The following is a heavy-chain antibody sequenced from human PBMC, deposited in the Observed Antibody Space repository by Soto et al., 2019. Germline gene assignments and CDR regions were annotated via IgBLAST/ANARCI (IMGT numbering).Heavy chain of an antibody. CDR1: GGSISSYY. Sequence: QVQLQESGPGLVKPSETLSLTCTVSGGSISSYYWSWIRQPPGKGLEWIGYLSYSGRSNYNPSLKSRVTISLYTSKNQFSLKLTSVTYADTAVYYCARVKYSGYDYYVDYWGQGTMVAVSS. CDR3: ARVKYSGYDYYVDY. CDR2: LSYSGRS. V-gene: IGHV4-59*01. J-gene: IGHJ4*02. D-gene: IGHD5-12*01.